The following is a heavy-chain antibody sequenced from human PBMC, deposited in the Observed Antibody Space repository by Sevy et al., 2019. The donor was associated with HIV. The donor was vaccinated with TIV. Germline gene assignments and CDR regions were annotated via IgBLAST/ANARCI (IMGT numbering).Heavy chain of an antibody. D-gene: IGHD3-10*01. V-gene: IGHV3-21*01. J-gene: IGHJ5*02. CDR3: ARDPLDYYGSGEDWFDP. Sequence: GGSLRLSCAASGFTFSSYSMNWVRQAPGKGLEWVSSISSSSSYIYYADSVKGRFTISRDNAKNSLYLQMNSLRAEDTAVYYCARDPLDYYGSGEDWFDPWGQGTLVTVSS. CDR2: ISSSSSYI. CDR1: GFTFSSYS.